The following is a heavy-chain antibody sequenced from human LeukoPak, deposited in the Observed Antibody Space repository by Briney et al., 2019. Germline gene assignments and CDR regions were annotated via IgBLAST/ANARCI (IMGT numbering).Heavy chain of an antibody. Sequence: GGSLRLSCAASGFTFSSYSMNWVRQAPGKGLEWVSSISSSSSYIYYADSVKGRFTISGDNAKNSLYLQMNSLRAEDTAVYYCARDDSSGYYQDYWGQGTLVTVSS. V-gene: IGHV3-21*01. J-gene: IGHJ4*02. CDR2: ISSSSSYI. CDR1: GFTFSSYS. D-gene: IGHD3-22*01. CDR3: ARDDSSGYYQDY.